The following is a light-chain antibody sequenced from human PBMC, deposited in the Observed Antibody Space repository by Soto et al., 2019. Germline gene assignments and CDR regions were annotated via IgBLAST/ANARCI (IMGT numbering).Light chain of an antibody. J-gene: IGKJ1*01. CDR2: GAS. Sequence: EIVLTQSPGTLSLSPGERATLSCRASQSVSSSYLAWYQQKPGQAPRLLIYGASSRATGIPDRFSGSGSGTDFTLTISRLEPEDCAIYYCQQYSSLWTFGQGTKVDIK. V-gene: IGKV3-20*01. CDR1: QSVSSSY. CDR3: QQYSSLWT.